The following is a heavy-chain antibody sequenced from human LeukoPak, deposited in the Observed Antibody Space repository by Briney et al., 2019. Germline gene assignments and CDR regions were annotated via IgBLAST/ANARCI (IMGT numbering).Heavy chain of an antibody. CDR3: TTRGYYDFLTGYYWDY. D-gene: IGHD3-9*01. J-gene: IGHJ4*02. V-gene: IGHV3-15*01. Sequence: GGSLRLFCAASGFTFSNAWMTWVRQAPGKGLEWVGRIKSIRDGGTTDYGAPVKGRFTISRDDSKNTLYLQMNSLKTEDTAVYYCTTRGYYDFLTGYYWDYWGQGTLVTVSS. CDR1: GFTFSNAW. CDR2: IKSIRDGGTT.